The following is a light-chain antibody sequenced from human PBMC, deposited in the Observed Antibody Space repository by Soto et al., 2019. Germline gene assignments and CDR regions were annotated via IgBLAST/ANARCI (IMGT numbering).Light chain of an antibody. CDR3: QQYYDTPRT. V-gene: IGKV4-1*01. J-gene: IGKJ1*01. CDR2: WAS. Sequence: DIVMTQSPESLAVSLGEMATINCKSSQTLLYTGNNKNYLAWYQQKPGQSPRLLIYWASTRESGVPDRLSGSGSGTDCTLTISTLQADDVAVYYCQQYYDTPRTFGQGTKVEI. CDR1: QTLLYTGNNKNY.